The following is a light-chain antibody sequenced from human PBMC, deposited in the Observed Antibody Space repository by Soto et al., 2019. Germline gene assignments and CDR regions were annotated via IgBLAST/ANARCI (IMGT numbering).Light chain of an antibody. CDR3: QKYNSAPQT. CDR1: QGIAND. CDR2: AAS. J-gene: IGKJ1*01. V-gene: IGKV1-27*01. Sequence: DIQMTQSPSSLSASVGDRVTITCRASQGIANDLAWFQQKPGQVPKLLIYAASTLKSGVPSRFSGSGSGKDFTLTISSLQPEDVATYYCQKYNSAPQTFGPGTKVEIK.